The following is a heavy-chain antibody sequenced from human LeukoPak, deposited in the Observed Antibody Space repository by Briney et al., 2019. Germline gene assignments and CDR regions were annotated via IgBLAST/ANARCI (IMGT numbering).Heavy chain of an antibody. V-gene: IGHV1-69*05. CDR1: GGTFSSYA. CDR2: IIPIFGTA. J-gene: IGHJ3*02. D-gene: IGHD3-10*01. Sequence: SVKVSCKASGGTFSSYAIGWVRQAPGQGLEWMGGIIPIFGTANYAQKFQGRVTMTTDTSTSTAYMELRSLRSDDTAVYYCAREYYGSGLGAFDIWGQGTMVTVSS. CDR3: AREYYGSGLGAFDI.